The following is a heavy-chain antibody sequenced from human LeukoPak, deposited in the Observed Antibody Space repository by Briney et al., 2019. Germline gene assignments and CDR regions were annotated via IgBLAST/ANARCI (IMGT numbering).Heavy chain of an antibody. J-gene: IGHJ3*02. D-gene: IGHD1-26*01. CDR2: ISWNSGSI. V-gene: IGHV3-9*03. Sequence: GGSLRLSCAASGFTFDDYAMHWVRQAPGKGLEWVSGISWNSGSIGYADSVKGRFTISRDNAKNSLYLQMNSLRAEDMALYYWAKAGDGSDRTFDIWGQGTMVTVSS. CDR3: AKAGDGSDRTFDI. CDR1: GFTFDDYA.